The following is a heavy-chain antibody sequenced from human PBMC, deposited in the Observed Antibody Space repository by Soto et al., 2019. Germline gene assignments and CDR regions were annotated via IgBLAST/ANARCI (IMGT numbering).Heavy chain of an antibody. J-gene: IGHJ4*02. Sequence: PSETLSLTCTVSGDSVSSGSYYWSWIRQPPGKGLEWIGYIYYSGSTNYNPSLKSRVTTSVDTSKNQFSLKLSSVTAEDMAVYYCARADSGGDYHYWGQGTLVTVSS. CDR3: ARADSGGDYHY. V-gene: IGHV4-61*01. CDR1: GDSVSSGSYY. D-gene: IGHD2-21*02. CDR2: IYYSGST.